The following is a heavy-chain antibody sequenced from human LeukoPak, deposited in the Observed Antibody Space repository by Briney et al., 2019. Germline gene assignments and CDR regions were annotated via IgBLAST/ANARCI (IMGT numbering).Heavy chain of an antibody. Sequence: ASVKVSCKASGCTFTSYYMHWVRQAPGQGLEWMGIINPSGGSTSYAQKFQGRVTMTRDTSTSTVYMELSSLRSEDTAVYYCARAGENYYDSSGYYYAWGQGTLVTVSS. CDR3: ARAGENYYDSSGYYYA. D-gene: IGHD3-22*01. J-gene: IGHJ5*02. CDR2: INPSGGST. V-gene: IGHV1-46*01. CDR1: GCTFTSYY.